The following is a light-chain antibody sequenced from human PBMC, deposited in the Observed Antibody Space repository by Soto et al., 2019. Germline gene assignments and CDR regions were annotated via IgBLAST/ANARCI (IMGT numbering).Light chain of an antibody. Sequence: QSVLTQPPSVSGAPGQRVTISCTGSSSNIGAGYDVHWYQQLPGTTPKLLIYANTNRPSGVPDRFSGSKSGTSASLAITGLQAEDEADYYCQSYDNSLSGLYVFGTGTQLTVL. CDR2: ANT. V-gene: IGLV1-40*01. J-gene: IGLJ1*01. CDR1: SSNIGAGYD. CDR3: QSYDNSLSGLYV.